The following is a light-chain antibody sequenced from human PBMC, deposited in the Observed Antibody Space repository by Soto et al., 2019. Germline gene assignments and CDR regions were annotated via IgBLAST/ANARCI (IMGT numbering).Light chain of an antibody. CDR1: QRASSY. CDR2: DAS. V-gene: IGKV3-11*01. Sequence: EIVLTQSQATLSLSPGERATLSCRASQRASSYLGWYQQHPGHAPRLLISDASTRATGIPARFTGSGSGTAFTLTLRRLDPEDFTVYYCHHYETFGQPTKLDI. CDR3: HHYET. J-gene: IGKJ1*01.